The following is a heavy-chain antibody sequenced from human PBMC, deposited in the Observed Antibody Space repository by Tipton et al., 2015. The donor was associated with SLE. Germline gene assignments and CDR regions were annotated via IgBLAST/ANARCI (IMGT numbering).Heavy chain of an antibody. J-gene: IGHJ6*02. D-gene: IGHD4-17*01. CDR1: GGSFSDHY. Sequence: TLSLTCDVSGGSFSDHYWSWIRQTPGKGLEWIGEISQNGGTNYNPSLKSRVSISVDTSKDQFSLKLSSVTAADTAVYYCARTRDGDYVYYYYGMDVWGQGTTVTVSS. V-gene: IGHV4-34*01. CDR3: ARTRDGDYVYYYYGMDV. CDR2: ISQNGGT.